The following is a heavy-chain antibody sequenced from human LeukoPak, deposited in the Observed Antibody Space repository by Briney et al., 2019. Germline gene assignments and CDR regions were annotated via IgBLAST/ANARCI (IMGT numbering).Heavy chain of an antibody. Sequence: SETLSLTCTVSGGSFSSTSDYWGWIRQPPGKGLEWIGSFYYSGGTYYNPSLKSRVTMSVDTSKNQFSLRLRSVTAADTAVYYCARRGYFYDSSPFDPWGQGALLTVSS. CDR1: GGSFSSTSDY. J-gene: IGHJ5*02. V-gene: IGHV4-39*01. D-gene: IGHD3-22*01. CDR2: FYYSGGT. CDR3: ARRGYFYDSSPFDP.